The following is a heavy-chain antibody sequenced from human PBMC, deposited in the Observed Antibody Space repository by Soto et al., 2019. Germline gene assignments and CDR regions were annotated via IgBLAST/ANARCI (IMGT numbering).Heavy chain of an antibody. V-gene: IGHV1-69*13. Sequence: SVKVSCKASGGTFSSYAISWVRRAPGQGLEWMGGIIPIFGTANYAQKFQGRVTITADESTSTAYMELSSLRSEDTAVYYCAREPPTVKGFSPPPFDWFDPWGQGTLVTV. CDR2: IIPIFGTA. D-gene: IGHD4-4*01. CDR3: AREPPTVKGFSPPPFDWFDP. CDR1: GGTFSSYA. J-gene: IGHJ5*02.